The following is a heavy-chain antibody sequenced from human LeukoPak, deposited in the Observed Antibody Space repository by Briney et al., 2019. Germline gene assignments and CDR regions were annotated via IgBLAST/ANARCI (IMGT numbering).Heavy chain of an antibody. J-gene: IGHJ4*02. CDR3: ARGITDYSGYDY. Sequence: GGSLRLSCVASGFNFSNFAMTWVRQAPGQGLQWVSGISGTGEEAYYADSVKGRITISRDNSKNTLYLQMNSLRAEDTAIYYCARGITDYSGYDYWGQGTLVTVSS. CDR1: GFNFSNFA. CDR2: ISGTGEEA. V-gene: IGHV3-23*01. D-gene: IGHD5-12*01.